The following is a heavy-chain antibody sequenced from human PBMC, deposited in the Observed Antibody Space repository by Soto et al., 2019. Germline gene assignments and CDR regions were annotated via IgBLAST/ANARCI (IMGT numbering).Heavy chain of an antibody. CDR3: ARGPYSGYDFDYYYYGMDV. D-gene: IGHD5-12*01. Sequence: QVQLVQSGAEVKKPGSSVKVSCKASGGTFSSYAISWVRQAPGQGLEWMGGIIPIFGTANYAQKFQGRVTITADESTSTAYMELSSLRSEDTAVYYCARGPYSGYDFDYYYYGMDVWGQGTTVTVSS. V-gene: IGHV1-69*01. J-gene: IGHJ6*02. CDR1: GGTFSSYA. CDR2: IIPIFGTA.